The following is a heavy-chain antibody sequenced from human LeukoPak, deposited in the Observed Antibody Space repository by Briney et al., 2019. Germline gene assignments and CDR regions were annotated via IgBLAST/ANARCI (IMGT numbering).Heavy chain of an antibody. CDR2: ISGSGGST. D-gene: IGHD3-22*01. Sequence: PGGSLRLSCAASGFTFSLYNMNWVRQAPGKGLEWVSAISGSGGSTYYADSVKGRFTISRDNSKNTLYLQMNSLRAEDTAVYYCAKDLFYYYDSSGYYDYFQHWGQGTQVTVSS. CDR3: AKDLFYYYDSSGYYDYFQH. J-gene: IGHJ1*01. CDR1: GFTFSLYN. V-gene: IGHV3-23*01.